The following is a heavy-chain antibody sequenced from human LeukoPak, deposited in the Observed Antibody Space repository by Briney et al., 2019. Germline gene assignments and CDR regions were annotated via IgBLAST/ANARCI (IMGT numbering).Heavy chain of an antibody. CDR2: INHSGST. CDR1: GGSFCGYY. Sequence: SETLSLTCAVYGGSFCGYYWSWIRQPPGKGLEWIGEINHSGSTNYNPSLKSRVTISVDTSKNQLSLKLSSVTAADTAVYYCARDRNYGSGSYYNYDYWGQGTLVTVSS. CDR3: ARDRNYGSGSYYNYDY. V-gene: IGHV4-34*01. D-gene: IGHD3-10*01. J-gene: IGHJ4*02.